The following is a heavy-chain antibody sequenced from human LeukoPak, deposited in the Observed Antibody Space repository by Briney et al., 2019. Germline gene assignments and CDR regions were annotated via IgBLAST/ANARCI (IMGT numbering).Heavy chain of an antibody. D-gene: IGHD6-13*01. Sequence: GASVKVSCKVSGYTLTELSMHWVRQAPGKGLEWMGGFDPEDGETIYAQKFQGRVTMTEDTSTDTAYMELSSLRSEDTAMYYCATAPRIESSWYPSSPDYWGQGTLVTVSS. CDR3: ATAPRIESSWYPSSPDY. V-gene: IGHV1-24*01. J-gene: IGHJ4*02. CDR2: FDPEDGET. CDR1: GYTLTELS.